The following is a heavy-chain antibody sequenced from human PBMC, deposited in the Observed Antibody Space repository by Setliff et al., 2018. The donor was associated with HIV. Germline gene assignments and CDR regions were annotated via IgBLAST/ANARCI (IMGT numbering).Heavy chain of an antibody. V-gene: IGHV4-34*01. D-gene: IGHD2-21*02. J-gene: IGHJ4*02. CDR2: INHGGDT. CDR3: AISIVGVTSEMY. Sequence: SETLSLTCAVYGQSISGYYWSWIRQTPGKGLEWIGEINHGGDTNYNPSLKSRVTMSVDTSKNQFSLKLKSMTATDTAVYYCAISIVGVTSEMYWAQGTLVTVSS. CDR1: GQSISGYY.